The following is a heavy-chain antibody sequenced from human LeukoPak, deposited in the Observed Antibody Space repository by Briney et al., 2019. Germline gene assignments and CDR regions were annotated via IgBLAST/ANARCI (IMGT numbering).Heavy chain of an antibody. V-gene: IGHV3-74*03. J-gene: IGHJ4*02. Sequence: GGSLRLSCVGSGFTFNFYWMHWVRQAPGKGLEWVSHINDDGSRFTYADFVKGRFTHSRDNAKNTVYLQMNSLRVEDTAVYYCARVRTNAYGFDYWGQGAQVTVSS. D-gene: IGHD3-10*01. CDR2: INDDGSRF. CDR1: GFTFNFYW. CDR3: ARVRTNAYGFDY.